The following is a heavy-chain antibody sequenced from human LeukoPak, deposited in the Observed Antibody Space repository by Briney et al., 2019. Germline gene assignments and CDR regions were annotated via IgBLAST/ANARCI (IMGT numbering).Heavy chain of an antibody. D-gene: IGHD6-6*01. CDR2: IYYSGST. V-gene: IGHV4-59*08. Sequence: PSETLSLTCTVSGGSISSYYWSWIRQPPGKGLEWIGYIYYSGSTNYNPSLKSRVTISVDTSKNQFSLKLSSVTAADTAVYFCAKMSSSSNWSDPWGQGTLVTVSS. CDR3: AKMSSSSNWSDP. CDR1: GGSISSYY. J-gene: IGHJ5*02.